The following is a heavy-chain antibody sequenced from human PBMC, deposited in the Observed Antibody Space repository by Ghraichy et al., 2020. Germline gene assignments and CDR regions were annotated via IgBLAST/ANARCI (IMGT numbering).Heavy chain of an antibody. CDR3: ARFNRQYLYYFDS. CDR2: VYYTESS. CDR1: GGSVSDSLYY. J-gene: IGHJ4*02. D-gene: IGHD2-2*01. V-gene: IGHV4-39*01. Sequence: SETLSLTCTLSGGSVSDSLYYWAWIRQPPGKGLEWIGNVYYTESSFYNPSLKSRLTLSVDTSRNQFSLKLTSVSAADTAVYYCARFNRQYLYYFDSWGQGTQVTVSS.